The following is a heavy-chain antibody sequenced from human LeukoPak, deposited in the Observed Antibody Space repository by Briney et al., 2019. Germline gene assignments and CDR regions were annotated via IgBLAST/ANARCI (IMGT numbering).Heavy chain of an antibody. CDR1: GFTVNSNY. J-gene: IGHJ5*02. V-gene: IGHV3-53*01. Sequence: GGSLRLSCAASGFTVNSNYLSWVRQAPGKGLEWVSVIYSGGNTYYADSVKGRFTISRDNSKNTLYLQMNSLRADDTAVYYCTRGPVGGFDAWGQGTLVTVSS. D-gene: IGHD1-26*01. CDR3: TRGPVGGFDA. CDR2: IYSGGNT.